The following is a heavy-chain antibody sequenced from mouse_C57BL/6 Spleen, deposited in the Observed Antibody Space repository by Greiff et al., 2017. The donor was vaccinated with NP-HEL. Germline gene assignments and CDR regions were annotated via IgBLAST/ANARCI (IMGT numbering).Heavy chain of an antibody. D-gene: IGHD2-1*01. J-gene: IGHJ4*01. Sequence: EVQLVESGGDLVKPGGSLKLSCAASGFTFSSYGMSWVRQTPDKRLEWVATISSGGSYTYYPDSVKGRFTISRDNAKNTLYLQISSLKSEDTAMYYCARLDGNYPYAMDYWGQGTSVTVSS. CDR1: GFTFSSYG. CDR3: ARLDGNYPYAMDY. V-gene: IGHV5-6*01. CDR2: ISSGGSYT.